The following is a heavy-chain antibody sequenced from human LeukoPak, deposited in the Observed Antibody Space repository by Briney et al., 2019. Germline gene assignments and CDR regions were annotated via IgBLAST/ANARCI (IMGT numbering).Heavy chain of an antibody. CDR3: AREGFSGFGQPNFDY. Sequence: GGSLRLSCAASGFTFSYYAMHWVRQAPGKGLEYVSAISSDGSSTYYANSVKGRFTISRDNSKNTLYLQMGSLRAEDLAVYYCAREGFSGFGQPNFDYWGQGTLVTVSS. V-gene: IGHV3-64*01. D-gene: IGHD3-9*01. CDR2: ISSDGSST. J-gene: IGHJ4*02. CDR1: GFTFSYYA.